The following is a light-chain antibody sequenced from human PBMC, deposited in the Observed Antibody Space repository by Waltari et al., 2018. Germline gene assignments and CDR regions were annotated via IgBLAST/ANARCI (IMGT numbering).Light chain of an antibody. CDR1: SSNNGADSD. V-gene: IGLV1-40*01. J-gene: IGLJ2*01. Sequence: QSVLTQSPSVSGAPGQRVTISCTGSSSNNGADSDVNLYQVLPGAAPKLLIYTNFNRPSGVPDRFSGTRSGTSASLAITGLRPEDEGDYYCQSYDSSLSAVVFGGGTKVTVL. CDR2: TNF. CDR3: QSYDSSLSAVV.